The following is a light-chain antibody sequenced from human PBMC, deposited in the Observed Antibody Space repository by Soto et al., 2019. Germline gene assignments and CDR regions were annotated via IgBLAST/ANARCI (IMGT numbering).Light chain of an antibody. Sequence: DIQMTQSPSTLSASIGARVTITCRASQNINNWIAWYQQKPGKAPKFLIYDASTLESGVPSRFSGSGGGTEFSLTISSLQHDDVGSYYCQHMRTFGQGTKVDIK. CDR3: QHMRT. CDR2: DAS. V-gene: IGKV1-5*01. J-gene: IGKJ1*01. CDR1: QNINNW.